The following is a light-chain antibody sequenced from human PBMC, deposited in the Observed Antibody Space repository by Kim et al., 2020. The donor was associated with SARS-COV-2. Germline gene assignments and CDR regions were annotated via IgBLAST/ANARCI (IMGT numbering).Light chain of an antibody. V-gene: IGLV3-19*01. CDR1: SLRNYY. CDR3: NSRDSTGDHVV. CDR2: GKH. Sequence: ALGQTVRLPCQGDSLRNYYATWYQQRPGQAPTLVLYGKHDRPSGISDRFSGSASGNTASLTITGAQAEDEADYYCNSRDSTGDHVVFGGGTQLTVL. J-gene: IGLJ3*02.